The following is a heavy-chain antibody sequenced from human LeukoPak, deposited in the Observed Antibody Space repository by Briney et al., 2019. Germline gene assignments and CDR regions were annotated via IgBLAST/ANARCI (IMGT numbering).Heavy chain of an antibody. CDR1: GGSFSGYY. CDR3: VRGQPLWFGELSGKNWFDP. D-gene: IGHD3-10*01. Sequence: SETLSLTCAVYGGSFSGYYWSWIRQPPGKGLEWIGEINHSGSTNYNPSLKSRVTISVDTSKNQFSLKLSSVTAADTAVYYCVRGQPLWFGELSGKNWFDPWGQGTLVTVSS. J-gene: IGHJ5*02. V-gene: IGHV4-34*01. CDR2: INHSGST.